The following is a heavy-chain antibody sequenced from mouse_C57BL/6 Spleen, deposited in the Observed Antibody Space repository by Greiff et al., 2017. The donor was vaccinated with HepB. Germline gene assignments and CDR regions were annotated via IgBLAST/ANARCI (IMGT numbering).Heavy chain of an antibody. J-gene: IGHJ4*01. V-gene: IGHV5-9-1*02. CDR2: ISSGGDYI. D-gene: IGHD1-1*01. CDR3: TREGAYYYGSYAMDY. Sequence: EVQVVESGEGLVKPGGSLKLSCAASGFTFSSYAMSWVRQTPEKRLEWVAYISSGGDYIYDADTVKGRFTSSRDNARNTLYLQMSRLKSEDTAMYYCTREGAYYYGSYAMDYWGQGTSVTVSS. CDR1: GFTFSSYA.